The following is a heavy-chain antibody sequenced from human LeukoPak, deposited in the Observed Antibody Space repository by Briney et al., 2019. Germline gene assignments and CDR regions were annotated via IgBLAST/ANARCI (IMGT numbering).Heavy chain of an antibody. CDR1: GGSISSGGYY. Sequence: SETLSLTCTVSGGSISSGGYYWSWIRQHPGKGLEWIGYIYYSGSTYYHPSLKRRVTISVDTSKNQFSLKLSSLTAADTAVYYCASFNELLYYYDSSGAYFDYWGQGTLVTVSS. J-gene: IGHJ4*02. V-gene: IGHV4-31*03. D-gene: IGHD3-22*01. CDR2: IYYSGST. CDR3: ASFNELLYYYDSSGAYFDY.